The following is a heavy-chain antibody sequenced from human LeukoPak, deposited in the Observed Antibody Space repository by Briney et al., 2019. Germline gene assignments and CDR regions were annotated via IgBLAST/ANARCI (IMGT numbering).Heavy chain of an antibody. Sequence: PGGSLRLSCAASGFTFSSFAMTWVRQAPGKGLEGASTVSGSGGRTDYADSVKGRFTISRDNLKNTLYLQMNGLRAEDTAVYYCAKNRGHCVDGVCHNYYYMDVWGRGTTVTVSS. CDR2: VSGSGGRT. D-gene: IGHD2-8*02. V-gene: IGHV3-23*01. J-gene: IGHJ6*03. CDR1: GFTFSSFA. CDR3: AKNRGHCVDGVCHNYYYMDV.